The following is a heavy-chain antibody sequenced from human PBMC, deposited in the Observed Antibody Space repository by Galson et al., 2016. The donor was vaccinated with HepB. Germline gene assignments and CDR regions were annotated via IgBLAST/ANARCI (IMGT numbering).Heavy chain of an antibody. CDR1: GYIFIDYY. Sequence: SVKVSCKASGYIFIDYYIHWLRQAPGQGPEWMAWIYSKSGGTSVAQKFRDRVTVTRDTSSSTIYMDLSRLTSDDTAVYYCARDARGYNILTEGNFDLWGQGTMVTVSS. V-gene: IGHV1-2*02. D-gene: IGHD3-9*01. J-gene: IGHJ3*01. CDR3: ARDARGYNILTEGNFDL. CDR2: IYSKSGGT.